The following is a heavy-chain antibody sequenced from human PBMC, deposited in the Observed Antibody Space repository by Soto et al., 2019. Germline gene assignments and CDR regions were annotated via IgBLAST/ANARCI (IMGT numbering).Heavy chain of an antibody. D-gene: IGHD2-2*01. V-gene: IGHV3-23*01. J-gene: IGHJ6*02. CDR3: ASYIPAVRYYRMDV. CDR1: GFTFSSYA. Sequence: EVQLLESGGGLVQPGGSLRLSCAASGFTFSSYAMKWVRHAPGKGLEWVSLIGESGTPTYYADSVKGRFTISRDNSGNTRFLEMYSLRAEDTAVYYCASYIPAVRYYRMDVWGQGTTVIVSS. CDR2: IGESGTPT.